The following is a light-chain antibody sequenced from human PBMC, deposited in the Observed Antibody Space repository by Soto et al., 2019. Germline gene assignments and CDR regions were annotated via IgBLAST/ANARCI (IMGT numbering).Light chain of an antibody. CDR3: NSYTSSTTDV. CDR2: EVN. Sequence: QSALTQPASVSGSPGQSITISCTGTSSDVGGYNSVSWYQQHPGKAPKLIIYEVNNRPSGVSNRFSGSKSGNTASLTISGLQAEDEAEYYCNSYTSSTTDVFGTGTKLTVL. J-gene: IGLJ1*01. CDR1: SSDVGGYNS. V-gene: IGLV2-14*01.